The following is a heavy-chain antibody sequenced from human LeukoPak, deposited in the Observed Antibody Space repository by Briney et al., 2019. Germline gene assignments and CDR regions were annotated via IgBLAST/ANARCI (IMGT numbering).Heavy chain of an antibody. Sequence: PGGSLRLSCAASGFSFGDYAMHWVRQAPGKGLEWVSGISWNGDSIGYVDSVKGRFTVSRDNAKNSLYLQMNSLRLEDTALYYCTKARFANYFDGSGYFEYWGQGTLVTVSS. CDR2: ISWNGDSI. CDR1: GFSFGDYA. CDR3: TKARFANYFDGSGYFEY. D-gene: IGHD3-22*01. J-gene: IGHJ4*02. V-gene: IGHV3-9*01.